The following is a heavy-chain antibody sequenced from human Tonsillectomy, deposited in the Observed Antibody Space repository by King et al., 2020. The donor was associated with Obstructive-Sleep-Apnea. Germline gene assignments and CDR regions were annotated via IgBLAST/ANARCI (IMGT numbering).Heavy chain of an antibody. CDR2: ISYDGSNK. CDR3: AAIVVVAATRSY. J-gene: IGHJ4*02. D-gene: IGHD2-15*01. CDR1: GFTFSSYT. V-gene: IGHV3-30*04. Sequence: VQLVESGGGVVQPGRSLRLSCAASGFTFSSYTMHWVRQAPGKGLEWVAVISYDGSNKYYADSVKGRFTISRDNSKNTLYLQMNSLRAEETAVYYCAAIVVVAATRSYWGQGTLVTVSS.